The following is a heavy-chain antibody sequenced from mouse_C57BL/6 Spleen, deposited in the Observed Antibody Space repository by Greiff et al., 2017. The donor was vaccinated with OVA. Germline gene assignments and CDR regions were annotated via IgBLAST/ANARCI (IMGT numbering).Heavy chain of an antibody. CDR3: ARRRYGPRGDAMDY. J-gene: IGHJ4*01. CDR2: IDPSDSET. D-gene: IGHD2-10*02. V-gene: IGHV1-52*01. Sequence: QVQLQQPGAELVRPGSSVKLSCKASGYTFTSYWMHWVKQRPIQGLEWIGNIDPSDSETHYNQKFKDKATLTVDKSSSTAYMQLSSLTSEDSAVYYCARRRYGPRGDAMDYWGQGTSVTVSS. CDR1: GYTFTSYW.